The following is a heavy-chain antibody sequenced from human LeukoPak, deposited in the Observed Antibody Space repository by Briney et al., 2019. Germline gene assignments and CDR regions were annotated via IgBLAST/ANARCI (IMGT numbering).Heavy chain of an antibody. D-gene: IGHD3-10*01. J-gene: IGHJ3*02. CDR3: ARGGRYYGSGSYRRRDDAFDI. V-gene: IGHV1-3*03. CDR1: GYTFTNYA. Sequence: GASVKVSCKASGYTFTNYAMHWVRQAPGQRLEWMGWINAGHGNTKYSQEFQGRVTITRDTSASTAYMELSSLRSEDTAVYYCARGGRYYGSGSYRRRDDAFDIWGQGTMVTVSS. CDR2: INAGHGNT.